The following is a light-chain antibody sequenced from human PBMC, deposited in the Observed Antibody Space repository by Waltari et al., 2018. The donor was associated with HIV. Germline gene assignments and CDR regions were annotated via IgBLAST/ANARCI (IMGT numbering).Light chain of an antibody. CDR2: WAS. Sequence: DFVMSQSPDSLAVSLGERATINCKSSQSVLYRSNNMNYLSWYQQKAGQPPKLLIYWASTLASGVPDRIRGSGSGTDFTLTINSLQAEDVAVYYCQQYYNTPYTFGQGTKLEIK. CDR1: QSVLYRSNNMNY. CDR3: QQYYNTPYT. V-gene: IGKV4-1*01. J-gene: IGKJ2*01.